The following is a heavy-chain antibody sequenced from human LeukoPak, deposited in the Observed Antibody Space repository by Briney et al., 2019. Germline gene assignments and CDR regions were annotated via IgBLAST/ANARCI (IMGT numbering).Heavy chain of an antibody. V-gene: IGHV3-7*01. CDR2: VKQDGTEK. J-gene: IGHJ1*01. Sequence: PGGSLRLTCVASGFRFVRDWISWVRQAPGKVLEWVACVKQDGTEKKYVVSVWGRFTVSVDNGKNSLYLQMNSLRAEDTAKYYCATLDSTKSVLWGRGTAVIVSS. D-gene: IGHD2-2*01. CDR1: GFRFVRDW. CDR3: ATLDSTKSVL.